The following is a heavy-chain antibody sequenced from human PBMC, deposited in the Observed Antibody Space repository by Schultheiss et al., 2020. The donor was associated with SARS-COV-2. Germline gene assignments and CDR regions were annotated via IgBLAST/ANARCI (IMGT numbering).Heavy chain of an antibody. Sequence: SETLSLTCTVSGGSISSYYWSWIRQPPGKGLEWIGYIYYSGSTNYNPSLKSRVTISVDTSKNQFSLKLSSVTAADTAVYYCARGRGAAAAKGWFDPWGQGTLVNV. CDR1: GGSISSYY. V-gene: IGHV4-59*12. CDR2: IYYSGST. J-gene: IGHJ5*02. CDR3: ARGRGAAAAKGWFDP. D-gene: IGHD6-13*01.